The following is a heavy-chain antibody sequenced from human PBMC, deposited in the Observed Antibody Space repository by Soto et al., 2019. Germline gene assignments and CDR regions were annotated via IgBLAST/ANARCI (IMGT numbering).Heavy chain of an antibody. V-gene: IGHV4-39*01. Sequence: QLQLQESGPGLVKPSETLSLTCTVSRGSIRSGTNYWAWIRQPPGKGLEWIANIYYSGSTFYNPSLKSRVTISLDTSKNQFSLKLRYVTAADTAVYYCARHEAGWYFDSWGQGTLVTVSS. CDR1: RGSIRSGTNY. D-gene: IGHD6-25*01. CDR3: ARHEAGWYFDS. J-gene: IGHJ4*02. CDR2: IYYSGST.